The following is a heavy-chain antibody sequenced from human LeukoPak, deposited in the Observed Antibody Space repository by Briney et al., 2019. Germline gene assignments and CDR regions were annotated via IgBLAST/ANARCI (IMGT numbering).Heavy chain of an antibody. CDR3: AKGDREEVAGGTGFDY. Sequence: GGSLRLSCAASGFTVGSNYMTWVRQAPGKGLEWVSVIYSGGSTYYADSVKGRSTFSRDNSKNTLSLQMNSLRLDDTAVYYCAKGDREEVAGGTGFDYWGQGTLVTVSS. V-gene: IGHV3-53*01. D-gene: IGHD6-13*01. J-gene: IGHJ4*02. CDR1: GFTVGSNY. CDR2: IYSGGST.